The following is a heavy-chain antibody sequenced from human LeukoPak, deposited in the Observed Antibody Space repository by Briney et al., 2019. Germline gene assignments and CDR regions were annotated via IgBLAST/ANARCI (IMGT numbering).Heavy chain of an antibody. D-gene: IGHD3-10*02. V-gene: IGHV3-74*01. CDR1: RFTFSTYW. J-gene: IGHJ6*04. Sequence: GGSLRLSCAVSRFTFSTYWMHWVRQAPGKGLVWVPGINSDGSSTGYADSVKGRFTISRDNAKNSLYLQMHSLRAEDTAVYYCAELGITMIGGVWGKGTTVTISS. CDR2: INSDGSST. CDR3: AELGITMIGGV.